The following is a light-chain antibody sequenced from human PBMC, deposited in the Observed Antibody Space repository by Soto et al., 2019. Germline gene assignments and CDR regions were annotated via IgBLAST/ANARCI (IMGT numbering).Light chain of an antibody. J-gene: IGLJ1*01. CDR1: XSDIGTYDL. Sequence: QSALTQPASVSGSPGQSIXIXCTGTXSDIGTYDLVSWYQQFPGKAPKVIIYDDNKRPSGVSNRFSGSSSGNTASLTISGLQAEDEAIYSCCSYAGRSIYVFGSGTKLTVL. CDR2: DDN. V-gene: IGLV2-23*01. CDR3: CSYAGRSIYV.